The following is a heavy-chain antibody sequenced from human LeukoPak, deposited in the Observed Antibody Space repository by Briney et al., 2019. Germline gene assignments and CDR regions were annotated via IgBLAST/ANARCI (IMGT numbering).Heavy chain of an antibody. D-gene: IGHD2-15*01. CDR1: GGSISSSSYY. V-gene: IGHV4-39*01. CDR3: ARLGLYCSGGSCYMDWFDP. CDR2: ISYSGST. J-gene: IGHJ5*02. Sequence: PSETLSLTCTVSGGSISSSSYYWGWIRQPPGKGLEWIGSISYSGSTYYSPSLESRVTISVDTSKNQFSLNLSSVTAADTAVYYCARLGLYCSGGSCYMDWFDPWGQGTLVTVSS.